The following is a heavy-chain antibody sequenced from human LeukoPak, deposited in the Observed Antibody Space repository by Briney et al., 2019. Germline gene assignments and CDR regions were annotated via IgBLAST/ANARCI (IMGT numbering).Heavy chain of an antibody. Sequence: SETLSLTCAVSGGSISSYYWSWIRQPPGKGLEWIGYIYYSGSTNYNPSLKSRVTISVDTSKNQFSLKLSSVTAADTAVYYCARSFSLSYWGQGTLVTVSS. CDR3: ARSFSLSY. CDR2: IYYSGST. J-gene: IGHJ4*02. V-gene: IGHV4-59*01. CDR1: GGSISSYY. D-gene: IGHD2-15*01.